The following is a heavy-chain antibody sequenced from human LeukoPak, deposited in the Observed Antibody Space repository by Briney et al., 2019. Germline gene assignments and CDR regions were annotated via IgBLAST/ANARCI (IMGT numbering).Heavy chain of an antibody. V-gene: IGHV1-8*01. CDR2: MNPNSGNT. CDR3: ARRVSYGDFDY. D-gene: IGHD4-17*01. Sequence: GASVKVSCKASGYTFTSYDLNWVRQATGQGLEWMGWMNPNSGNTGYAQKFQGRVTITRNTSISTAYMQLSSLRSEDTAVYYCARRVSYGDFDYWGQGTLVTVSS. CDR1: GYTFTSYD. J-gene: IGHJ4*02.